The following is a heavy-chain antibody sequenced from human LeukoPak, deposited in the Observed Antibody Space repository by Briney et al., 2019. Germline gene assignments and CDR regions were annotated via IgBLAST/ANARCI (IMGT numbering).Heavy chain of an antibody. CDR3: AREDSSWYYGY. Sequence: GGSLRLSCAASGFTFSSFAFSWVRQAPGTGLEWVSAISGSDSHYITFYTDSVKGRFTISRDNSKNTLYLQMNSLRAEDTAVYYCAREDSSWYYGYWGQGTLVTVSS. V-gene: IGHV3-23*01. D-gene: IGHD6-13*01. J-gene: IGHJ4*02. CDR1: GFTFSSFA. CDR2: ISGSDSHYIT.